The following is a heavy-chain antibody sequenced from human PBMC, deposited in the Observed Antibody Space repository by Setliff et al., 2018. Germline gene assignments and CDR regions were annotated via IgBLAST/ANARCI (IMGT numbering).Heavy chain of an antibody. CDR3: ASRKYYYDSSGYYYGDAFDI. V-gene: IGHV1-69*10. J-gene: IGHJ3*02. CDR1: GGPFNNSA. Sequence: SVKVSCKASGGPFNNSALSWVRQAPGQGLEWMGGIIPIFALTNYAEKFQGRVTITADKSTSTAYMELSSLRSEDTAVYYCASRKYYYDSSGYYYGDAFDIWGQGTMVTVSS. D-gene: IGHD3-22*01. CDR2: IIPIFALT.